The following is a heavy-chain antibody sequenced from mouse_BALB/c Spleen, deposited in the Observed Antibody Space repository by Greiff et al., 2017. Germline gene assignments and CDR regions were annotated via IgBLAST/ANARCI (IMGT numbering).Heavy chain of an antibody. CDR3: ATTTAKGGFAY. Sequence: EVKLMESGGGLVQPGGSRKLSCAASGFTFSSFGMHWVRQAPEKGLEWVAYISSGSSTIYYADTVKGRFTISRDNPKNTLFLQMTSLRSEDTAMYYCATTTAKGGFAYWGQGTLVTVSA. J-gene: IGHJ3*01. D-gene: IGHD1-2*01. CDR1: GFTFSSFG. V-gene: IGHV5-17*02. CDR2: ISSGSSTI.